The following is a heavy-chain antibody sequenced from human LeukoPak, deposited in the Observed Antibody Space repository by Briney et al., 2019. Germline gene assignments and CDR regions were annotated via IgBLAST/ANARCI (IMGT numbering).Heavy chain of an antibody. CDR1: GSSISSGYY. D-gene: IGHD2-15*01. CDR2: IYYSGST. Sequence: SETLSLTCAVSGSSISSGYYWGWIRQPPGKGLEWIGSIYYSGSTYYNPSLKSRVTISVDTSKNQFSLKLSSVTAADTAVYYCARLRGYCSGGSCYSFPDYWGQGTLVTVSS. V-gene: IGHV4-38-2*01. CDR3: ARLRGYCSGGSCYSFPDY. J-gene: IGHJ4*02.